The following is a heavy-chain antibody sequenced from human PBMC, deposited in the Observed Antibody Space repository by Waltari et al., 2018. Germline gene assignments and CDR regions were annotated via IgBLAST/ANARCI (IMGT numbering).Heavy chain of an antibody. V-gene: IGHV4-39*01. D-gene: IGHD2-15*01. J-gene: IGHJ3*02. CDR2: IYYSGST. Sequence: QLQLQESGPGLVKPSETLSLTCTVSGGSISSSSYYWGWIRQPPGKGLEWIGSIYYSGSTYYNPSLKSRVTISVDTSKNQFSLKLSSVTAADTAVYYCATPYPLGYCSGGSCYSPLSGAFDIWGQGTMVTVSS. CDR1: GGSISSSSYY. CDR3: ATPYPLGYCSGGSCYSPLSGAFDI.